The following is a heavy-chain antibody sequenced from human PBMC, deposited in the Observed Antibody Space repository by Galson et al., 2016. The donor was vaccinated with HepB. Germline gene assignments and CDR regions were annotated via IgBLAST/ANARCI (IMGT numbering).Heavy chain of an antibody. CDR2: ISYSGST. J-gene: IGHJ3*02. CDR3: ARQDYYASSGYIDALDI. V-gene: IGHV4-39*01. D-gene: IGHD3-22*01. CDR1: GGSISSSSYY. Sequence: TLSLTCTVSGGSISSSSYYWGWIRQPPGMGLEWIGSISYSGSTYYNPSPKSRVTISVDTSKNQFSLKLSSVTAADTAVYYCARQDYYASSGYIDALDIWGQGTMGIVSS.